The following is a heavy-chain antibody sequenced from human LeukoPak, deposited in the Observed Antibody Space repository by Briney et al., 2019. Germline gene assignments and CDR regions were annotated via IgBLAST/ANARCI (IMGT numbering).Heavy chain of an antibody. CDR2: IYWDDDK. Sequence: SGPTLVKPTQTLTLTCTFSGFSLSTSGVGVGWIRQPPGKALEWLALIYWDDDKRYSPSLESRLTITKDTSKNQVVLTMTNMDPVDTATYYCAQQGRYSGYDSFDYWGQGTLVTVSS. CDR3: AQQGRYSGYDSFDY. J-gene: IGHJ4*02. V-gene: IGHV2-5*02. D-gene: IGHD5-12*01. CDR1: GFSLSTSGVG.